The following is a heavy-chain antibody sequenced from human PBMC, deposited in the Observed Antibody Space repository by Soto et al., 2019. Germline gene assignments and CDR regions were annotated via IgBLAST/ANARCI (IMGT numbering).Heavy chain of an antibody. CDR3: ARDTGDGTFDF. Sequence: ASVKVSCKASGYTFSSYAMHWVRQAPGQRLEWMGWINAGYGNTKSSQKFQDRVTISRDTSASTAYIELTSLRSEDTAVYYCARDTGDGTFDFWGQGTLVTVSS. CDR2: INAGYGNT. J-gene: IGHJ4*02. V-gene: IGHV1-3*01. D-gene: IGHD7-27*01. CDR1: GYTFSSYA.